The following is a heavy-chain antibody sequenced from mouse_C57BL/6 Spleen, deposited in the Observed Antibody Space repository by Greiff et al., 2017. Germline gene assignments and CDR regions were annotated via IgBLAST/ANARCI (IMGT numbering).Heavy chain of an antibody. J-gene: IGHJ2*01. CDR3: THYYGSSYGFDY. CDR2: INPENGDT. Sequence: EVKLVESGAELVRPGVSVKLSCTASGFNIKDAYMHWVKQRPEQGLEWIGWINPENGDTEYASKFQGKATITADTSSNPAYLQLSSLTSEDTAVYYCTHYYGSSYGFDYWGQGTTLTVSS. D-gene: IGHD1-1*01. CDR1: GFNIKDAY. V-gene: IGHV14-4*01.